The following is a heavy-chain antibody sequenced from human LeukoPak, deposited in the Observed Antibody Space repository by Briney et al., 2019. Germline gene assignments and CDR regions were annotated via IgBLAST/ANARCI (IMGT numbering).Heavy chain of an antibody. CDR3: ARPFLLELRFPPDYYYYYGMDV. V-gene: IGHV4-39*01. CDR2: IYYSGST. D-gene: IGHD1-7*01. J-gene: IGHJ6*02. CDR1: GGSIRSSYYY. Sequence: PSETLSLTCTVSGGSIRSSYYYWGWIRQPPGKGLEWIGSIYYSGSTYYNPSLKSRVTISVDTSKNQFSLKLSSVTAADTAVYYCARPFLLELRFPPDYYYYYGMDVWGQGTTVTVFS.